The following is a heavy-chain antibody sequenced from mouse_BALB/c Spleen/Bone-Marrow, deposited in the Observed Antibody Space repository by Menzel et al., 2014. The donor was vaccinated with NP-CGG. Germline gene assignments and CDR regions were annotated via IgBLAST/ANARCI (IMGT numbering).Heavy chain of an antibody. CDR2: IWAGGST. CDR1: EFSLTSYG. CDR3: ARGGSSRAWFAY. Sequence: VQLQQSGPGLVAPSQSLSITCTVSEFSLTSYGVHWVRQPPGKGLEWLGVIWAGGSTNYNSAPMSRLSISKDNSKSQVFLKMNSLQTDDTAMYYCARGGSSRAWFAYWGQGTLVTVSA. J-gene: IGHJ3*01. D-gene: IGHD1-1*01. V-gene: IGHV2-9*02.